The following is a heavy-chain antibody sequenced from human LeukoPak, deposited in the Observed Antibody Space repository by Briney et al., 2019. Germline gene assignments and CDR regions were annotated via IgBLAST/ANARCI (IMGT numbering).Heavy chain of an antibody. Sequence: GGSLRLSCAASGFTFSSYAMHWVRQAPGKGLEWVAVISYDGSNKYYADSVKGRFTISRDNSKNTLYLQMNSLRAGDTAVYYCARDGEPYHYYYYGMDVWGQGTTVTVSS. CDR1: GFTFSSYA. CDR3: ARDGEPYHYYYYGMDV. J-gene: IGHJ6*02. V-gene: IGHV3-30-3*01. CDR2: ISYDGSNK.